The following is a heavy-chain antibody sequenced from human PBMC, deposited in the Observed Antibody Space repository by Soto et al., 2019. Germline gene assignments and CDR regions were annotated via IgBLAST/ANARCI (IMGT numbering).Heavy chain of an antibody. D-gene: IGHD3-22*01. CDR1: GFTFSNYA. CDR3: ARTGYDSSGYFVKYYFDY. CDR2: ISNDGSNP. J-gene: IGHJ4*02. V-gene: IGHV3-30-3*01. Sequence: QVQLVESGGGVVQPERSLRLSCAASGFTFSNYAMHWVRQARGTGLEWVAVISNDGSNPYYADSVKGRFTISRDNSKNTLYLQMNSLRPEDTAVYYCARTGYDSSGYFVKYYFDYWGQGTLVTVSS.